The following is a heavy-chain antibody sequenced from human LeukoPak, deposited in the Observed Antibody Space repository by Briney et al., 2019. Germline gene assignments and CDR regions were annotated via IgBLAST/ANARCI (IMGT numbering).Heavy chain of an antibody. J-gene: IGHJ4*02. CDR3: ARKVPSAQSDF. Sequence: PGRSLRLSCAASGFTFSSYGMHWVRQAPGKGLEWVSSISESSYHIYYADSVKGRFTISRDNAKNSLYLQMNSLRADDTAVYYCARKVPSAQSDFWGQGTLVTVSS. CDR2: ISESSYHI. CDR1: GFTFSSYG. V-gene: IGHV3-21*01.